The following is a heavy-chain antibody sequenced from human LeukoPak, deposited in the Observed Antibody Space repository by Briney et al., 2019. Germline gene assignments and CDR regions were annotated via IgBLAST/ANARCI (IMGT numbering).Heavy chain of an antibody. V-gene: IGHV4-59*01. CDR3: ARSSSWQSHYYMDV. CDR1: GDSISTYY. J-gene: IGHJ6*03. Sequence: KPSETLSLTCTVSGDSISTYYWSWIRQAPGKGLEWIGFIYSSGNTKYNPSLKSRVTVPRDTSKNQFSLRLTSVTAADTAVYYCARSSSWQSHYYMDVWGKGTTVGVSS. D-gene: IGHD6-19*01. CDR2: IYSSGNT.